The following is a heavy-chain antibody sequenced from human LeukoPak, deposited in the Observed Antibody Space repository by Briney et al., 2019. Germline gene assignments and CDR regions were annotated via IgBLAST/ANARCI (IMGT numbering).Heavy chain of an antibody. CDR1: GGSISSYY. V-gene: IGHV4-59*08. D-gene: IGHD3-22*01. J-gene: IGHJ4*02. Sequence: SSETLSLTCTVSGGSISSYYWSWVRQSPGKGLEWIGYIYYSGSTNYNPSLKSRVTISVDTSKNQFSLKLSSVTAADTAVYYCATSGTGSSGYPPGYWGQGTLVTVSS. CDR2: IYYSGST. CDR3: ATSGTGSSGYPPGY.